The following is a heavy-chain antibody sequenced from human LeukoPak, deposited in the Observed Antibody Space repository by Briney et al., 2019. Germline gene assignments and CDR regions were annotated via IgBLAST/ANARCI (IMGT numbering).Heavy chain of an antibody. J-gene: IGHJ5*02. V-gene: IGHV3-23*01. CDR1: GFTFSSYA. CDR2: ISGSGGGT. CDR3: AKDRGYYSANFFDP. D-gene: IGHD1-26*01. Sequence: VGSLGLSCAASGFTFSSYAMSWVRQAPGKGLEWVSGISGSGGGTYYADSVKGRFTISRDNSKNTLYLQMNSLRDEDTAVYYCAKDRGYYSANFFDPWGQGTLDPVSS.